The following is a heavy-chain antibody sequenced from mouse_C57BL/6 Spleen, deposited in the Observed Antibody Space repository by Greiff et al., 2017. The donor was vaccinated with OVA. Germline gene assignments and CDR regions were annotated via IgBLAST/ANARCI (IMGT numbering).Heavy chain of an antibody. CDR1: GYTFTDYE. D-gene: IGHD1-1*01. V-gene: IGHV1-15*01. CDR3: TNYYGSSFVFAY. J-gene: IGHJ3*01. Sequence: SGAELVRPGASVTLSCKASGYTFTDYEMHWVKQTPVHGLEWIGAIDPETGGTAYNQKFKGKAILTAAKSSSTAYMELRSLTSEDSAVYYCTNYYGSSFVFAYWGQGTLVTVAA. CDR2: IDPETGGT.